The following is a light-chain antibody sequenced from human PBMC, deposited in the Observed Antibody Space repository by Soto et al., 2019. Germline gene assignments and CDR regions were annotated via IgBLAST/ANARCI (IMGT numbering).Light chain of an antibody. Sequence: DVQMTQSPSSLSASVGDKVTITCRASQSINSYLNWYQQTPGKAPKLLIYAASSLQSGVPSRFSGSGSGTDFTLTINSLQTEDFATYYCQQSYNLPRTFGQGTKLEIK. CDR1: QSINSY. CDR2: AAS. J-gene: IGKJ2*01. V-gene: IGKV1-39*01. CDR3: QQSYNLPRT.